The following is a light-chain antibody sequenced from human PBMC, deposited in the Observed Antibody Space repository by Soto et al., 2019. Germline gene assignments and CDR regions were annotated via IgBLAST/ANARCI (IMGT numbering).Light chain of an antibody. V-gene: IGKV1-5*03. CDR2: SAS. Sequence: DIQMTQSPSTLSASVGDRVTITCRASQSIDGWLAGYRQRPGRAPELLIYSASTLETGVPSRFSGSGSGTEFTLTVSSLEPDDFAIYYCQQYDTYPLPVGGGTKVDIK. CDR3: QQYDTYPLP. CDR1: QSIDGW. J-gene: IGKJ4*01.